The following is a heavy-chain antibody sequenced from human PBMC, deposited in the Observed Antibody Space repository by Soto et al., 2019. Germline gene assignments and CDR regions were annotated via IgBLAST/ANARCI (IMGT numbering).Heavy chain of an antibody. D-gene: IGHD6-13*01. CDR1: GGTFSSYA. CDR2: IIPIFGTA. CDR3: ARGGIAAAGSSSTQSLRHYYYGMDV. J-gene: IGHJ6*02. V-gene: IGHV1-69*01. Sequence: KVSCKASGGTFSSYAISWVRQAPGQGLEWMGGIIPIFGTANYAQKFQGRVTITADESTSTAYMELSSLRSEDTAVYYCARGGIAAAGSSSTQSLRHYYYGMDVWGQGTTVTVSS.